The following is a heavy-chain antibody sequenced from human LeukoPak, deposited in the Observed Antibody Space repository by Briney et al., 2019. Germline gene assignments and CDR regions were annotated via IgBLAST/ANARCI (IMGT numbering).Heavy chain of an antibody. V-gene: IGHV4-59*08. CDR1: GGSITGYY. J-gene: IGHJ3*02. CDR3: AREYSSSSGRRAFDI. CDR2: IYYSGST. D-gene: IGHD6-6*01. Sequence: KSSETLSLTCTVSGGSITGYYWSWIRQPPGKGLEWIGYIYYSGSTNYNPSLKSRVAISVDTSKNQFSLKLSSVTAADTAFYYCAREYSSSSGRRAFDIWGQGTMVTVSS.